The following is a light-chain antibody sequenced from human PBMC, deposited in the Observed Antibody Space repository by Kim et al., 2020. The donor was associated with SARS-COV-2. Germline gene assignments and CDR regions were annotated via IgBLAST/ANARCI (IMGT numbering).Light chain of an antibody. CDR2: GKN. CDR1: SLRSYY. J-gene: IGLJ3*02. V-gene: IGLV3-19*01. CDR3: NSRDSSGNRWV. Sequence: SSELTQDPAVSVALGQTVRITCQGDSLRSYYASWYQQKPGQAPVLVIYGKNNRPSGIPDRFSGSSSGNTASLTITGAQAEDEADYYCNSRDSSGNRWVFGGGPKLT.